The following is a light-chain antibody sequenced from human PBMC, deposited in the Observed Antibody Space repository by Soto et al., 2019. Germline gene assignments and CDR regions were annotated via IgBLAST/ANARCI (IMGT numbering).Light chain of an antibody. CDR1: QSVSSN. J-gene: IGKJ1*01. CDR3: QQYNNWPWT. V-gene: IGKV3-15*01. Sequence: ETVMTQSPATLSVSPGEGATLSCRASQSVSSNLVWYQHKPGQAPSLLIYGASTRATDIPARFSGSGSGTDFTLTISSLEPEDFAVYYCQQYNNWPWTFGQGTKVDI. CDR2: GAS.